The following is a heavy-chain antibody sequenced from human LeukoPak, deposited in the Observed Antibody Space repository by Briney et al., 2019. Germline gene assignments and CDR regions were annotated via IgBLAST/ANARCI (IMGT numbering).Heavy chain of an antibody. CDR3: ARLFTLDYGDYYYYYYMDV. CDR1: GGSFSGYY. J-gene: IGHJ6*03. Sequence: SETLSLTCAVYGGSFSGYYWSWIRQPPGKGLEWIGEINHSGSTNYNPSLKSRVTISVDTSKNQFSLKLSSVTAADTAVYYCARLFTLDYGDYYYYYYMDVWGKGTTVTVSS. CDR2: INHSGST. V-gene: IGHV4-34*01. D-gene: IGHD4-17*01.